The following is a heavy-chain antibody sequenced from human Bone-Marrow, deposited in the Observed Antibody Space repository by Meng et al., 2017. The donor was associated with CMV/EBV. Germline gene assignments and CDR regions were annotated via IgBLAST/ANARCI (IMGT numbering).Heavy chain of an antibody. CDR2: ISSSGSTI. CDR3: VIDPIGSAWIHDLFDI. J-gene: IGHJ3*02. V-gene: IGHV3-48*03. CDR1: GFTFSSYE. Sequence: GGSLRLSCAASGFTFSSYEMNWVRQAPGKGLAWVSYISSSGSTIYYADSVKGRITISRDNAKNSLYPQMNSLRAEDTAVYYCVIDPIGSAWIHDLFDIWGQGTVVTVSS. D-gene: IGHD1-26*01.